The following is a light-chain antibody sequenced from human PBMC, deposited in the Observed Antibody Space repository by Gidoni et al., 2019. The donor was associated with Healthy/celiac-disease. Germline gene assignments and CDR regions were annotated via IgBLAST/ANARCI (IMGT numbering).Light chain of an antibody. CDR1: QSVSSY. CDR2: DAS. Sequence: IVLTQSPATLSLSPGERATLSCRASQSVSSYLAWYQKKPGQAPRLLLYDASNRATGIPARFSGSGSGKDFTLTISSLEPEDFAVYYCQQRSNFITFGQGTRLEIK. V-gene: IGKV3-11*01. CDR3: QQRSNFIT. J-gene: IGKJ5*01.